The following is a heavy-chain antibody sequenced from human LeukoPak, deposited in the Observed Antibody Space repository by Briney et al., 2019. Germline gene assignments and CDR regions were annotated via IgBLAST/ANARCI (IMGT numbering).Heavy chain of an antibody. CDR3: VALIRGLGY. J-gene: IGHJ4*02. CDR2: SRNRAHSYTT. Sequence: GGSLRLSCAASGFTFSDHYMDWVRQAPGKGLDWVVRSRNRAHSYTTEYAASVKGRFTVSRADSENSLYLQMNSLKTDDTAVYYCVALIRGLGYWGRGTLVTVSS. D-gene: IGHD3-10*01. CDR1: GFTFSDHY. V-gene: IGHV3-72*01.